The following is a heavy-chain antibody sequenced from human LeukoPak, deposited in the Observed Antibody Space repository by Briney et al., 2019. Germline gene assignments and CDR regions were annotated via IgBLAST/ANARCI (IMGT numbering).Heavy chain of an antibody. V-gene: IGHV3-30*03. CDR2: ISYDGSNK. CDR1: GFTFSSYG. J-gene: IGHJ4*02. Sequence: GGSLRLSCAASGFTFSSYGMHWVRQAPGKGLEWVAVISYDGSNKYYADSVKGRFTIPRDNSKNTLYLQMNSLRAEDTAAYYCATLSYDFWSGDYWGQGTLVTVSS. CDR3: ATLSYDFWSGDY. D-gene: IGHD3-3*01.